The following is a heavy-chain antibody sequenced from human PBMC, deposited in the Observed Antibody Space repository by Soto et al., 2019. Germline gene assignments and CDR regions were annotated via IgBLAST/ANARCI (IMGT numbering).Heavy chain of an antibody. D-gene: IGHD6-6*01. CDR2: IYYSGST. V-gene: IGHV4-39*01. CDR1: GGSISSSSYY. Sequence: SETLSLTCTVSGGSISSSSYYWGWIRQPPGKGLEWIGSIYYSGSTYYNPSLKSRVTISVDTSKNQFSLKLSSVTAADTAVYYCARGSLQLGYYYYYGMDVWGQGTTVPAP. J-gene: IGHJ6*02. CDR3: ARGSLQLGYYYYYGMDV.